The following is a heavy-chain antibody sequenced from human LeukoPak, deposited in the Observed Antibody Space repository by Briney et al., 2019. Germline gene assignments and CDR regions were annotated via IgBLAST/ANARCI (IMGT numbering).Heavy chain of an antibody. V-gene: IGHV1-69*13. CDR3: ARDHRDLYYLDY. CDR2: IIPIFGTA. CDR1: GYTFTSYD. D-gene: IGHD1-14*01. Sequence: ASVTVSCKASGYTFTSYDISWVRQAPGQGLEWMGGIIPIFGTANYAQKFQGRVTITADESTSTAYMELSSLRSEDTAVYYRARDHRDLYYLDYWGQGTLVTVSS. J-gene: IGHJ4*02.